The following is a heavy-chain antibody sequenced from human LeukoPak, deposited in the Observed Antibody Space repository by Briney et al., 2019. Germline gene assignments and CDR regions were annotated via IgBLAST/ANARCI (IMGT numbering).Heavy chain of an antibody. CDR2: IWYDGSNK. Sequence: GRSLRLSCVASGFTFSSRGMHWVCQAPGKGLEWVAVIWYDGSNKYYADSVKGRFTISRDNSKNTLYLEMSSLRAEDTAVYYCTSFEYWGQGTLVTVSS. V-gene: IGHV3-33*01. CDR1: GFTFSSRG. J-gene: IGHJ4*02. CDR3: TSFEY.